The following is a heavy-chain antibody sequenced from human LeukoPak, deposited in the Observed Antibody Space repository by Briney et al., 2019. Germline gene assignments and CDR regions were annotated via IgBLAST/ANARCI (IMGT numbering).Heavy chain of an antibody. CDR2: IYYSGST. J-gene: IGHJ3*02. Sequence: PSKTLSLTCTVSGGSISSGGYYWSWIRQHPGKGLEWIGYIYYSGSTYYNPSLKSRVTISVDTSKNQFSLKLSSVTAADTAVYYCARERLQTRSYYDSSGDRSDAFDIWGQGTMVTASS. CDR1: GGSISSGGYY. CDR3: ARERLQTRSYYDSSGDRSDAFDI. V-gene: IGHV4-31*03. D-gene: IGHD3-22*01.